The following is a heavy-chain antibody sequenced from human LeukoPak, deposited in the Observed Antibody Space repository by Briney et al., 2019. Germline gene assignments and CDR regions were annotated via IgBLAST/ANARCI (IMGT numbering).Heavy chain of an antibody. D-gene: IGHD6-13*01. CDR1: GGSISSYY. V-gene: IGHV4-4*09. Sequence: PSETLSLTCTVSGGSISSYYWSWIRQPPGKGLEWIGYIYTSGSTNYNPSLKSRVTISVDTSKNQFSLKLSSVTAADTAVYYCARTIAAAGRDYFDYWGQGTVVTVSS. J-gene: IGHJ4*02. CDR2: IYTSGST. CDR3: ARTIAAAGRDYFDY.